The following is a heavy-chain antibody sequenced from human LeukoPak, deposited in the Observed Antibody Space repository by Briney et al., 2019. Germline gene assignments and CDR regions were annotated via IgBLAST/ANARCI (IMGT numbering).Heavy chain of an antibody. V-gene: IGHV4-34*01. Sequence: SETLSLTCAVYGGSFSGYYWSWIRQPPGKGLEWIGEINHSGSTNYNPSLKSRVTISVDTSKNQFSLKLSSVTAADTAVYYCARATVTTRDYFDYWGQGTLVTVSS. CDR1: GGSFSGYY. D-gene: IGHD4-17*01. CDR3: ARATVTTRDYFDY. CDR2: INHSGST. J-gene: IGHJ4*02.